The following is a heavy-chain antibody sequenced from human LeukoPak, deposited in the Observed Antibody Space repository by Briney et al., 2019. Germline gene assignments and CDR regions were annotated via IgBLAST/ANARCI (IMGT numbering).Heavy chain of an antibody. CDR3: ARDLTSGWDD. CDR2: INPSGGST. D-gene: IGHD6-19*01. J-gene: IGHJ4*02. V-gene: IGHV1-46*01. Sequence: ASVKVSCKASGYTFTSYYMRWVRQAPGQGLEWMGIINPSGGSTSYAQKFQGRVTMTRDTSTSTAYMELSSLRSEDTAVYYCARDLTSGWDDWGQGTLVTVSS. CDR1: GYTFTSYY.